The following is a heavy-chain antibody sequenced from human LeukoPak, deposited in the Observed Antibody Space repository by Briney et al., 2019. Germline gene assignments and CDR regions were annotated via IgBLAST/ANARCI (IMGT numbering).Heavy chain of an antibody. CDR2: IYYSGST. CDR3: ARDSNRRFDY. CDR1: GGSISSYY. J-gene: IGHJ4*02. V-gene: IGHV4-59*01. Sequence: PSETLSLTCTVSGGSISSYYWSWIRQPPGKGLEWIGYIYYSGSTNYNPSLKSRVTISVDTSKNQFSLELSSVTAADTAVYYCARDSNRRFDYWGQGTLVTVSS.